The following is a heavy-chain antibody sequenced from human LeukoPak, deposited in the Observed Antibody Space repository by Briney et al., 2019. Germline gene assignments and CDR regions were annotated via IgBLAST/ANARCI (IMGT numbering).Heavy chain of an antibody. CDR3: ARGPRTRGTMVRGKGIWYFDL. CDR1: GFTFSSYA. CDR2: ISYDGSNK. V-gene: IGHV3-30*04. D-gene: IGHD3-10*01. J-gene: IGHJ2*01. Sequence: PGTSLRLSCAASGFTFSSYAMHWVRQTPGKGLEWVAVISYDGSNKYYADSVKGRFTISRDNSKNTLYLQMNSLRAEDTAVYYCARGPRTRGTMVRGKGIWYFDLWGRGTLVTVSS.